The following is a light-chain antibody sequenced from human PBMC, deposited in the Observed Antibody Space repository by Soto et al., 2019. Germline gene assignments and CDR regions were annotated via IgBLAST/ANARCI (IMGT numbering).Light chain of an antibody. CDR2: WAS. V-gene: IGKV4-1*01. CDR1: QSVLYSSDNKNY. J-gene: IGKJ4*01. CDR3: QQYYNTPLA. Sequence: DIVMTQSPDSLAMSLGERATINCKSSQSVLYSSDNKNYLAWYQQKPGQPPRLLIYWASSRESGVPDRFSASGSGTDFTLTISNLQAEDVAVYYCQQYYNTPLAFGGGTKVEIK.